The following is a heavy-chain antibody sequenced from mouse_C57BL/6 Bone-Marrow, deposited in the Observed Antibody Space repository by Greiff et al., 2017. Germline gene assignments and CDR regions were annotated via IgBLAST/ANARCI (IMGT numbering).Heavy chain of an antibody. V-gene: IGHV1-64*01. CDR1: GYTFTSYW. J-gene: IGHJ2*01. D-gene: IGHD1-1*01. CDR2: IHPNSGST. CDR3: AREGYYGCCDY. Sequence: LQQPGAELVKPGASVKLSCKASGYTFTSYWMHWVKQRPGQGLEWIGMIHPNSGSTNYNEKFKSKATLTVDKSSSTAYMQLSSLTSEDSAVYYCAREGYYGCCDYWGQGTTLTVSS.